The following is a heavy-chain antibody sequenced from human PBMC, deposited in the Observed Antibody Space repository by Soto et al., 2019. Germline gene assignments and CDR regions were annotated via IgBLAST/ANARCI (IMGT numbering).Heavy chain of an antibody. CDR2: IDPSDSYT. D-gene: IGHD2-2*01. Sequence: GESLKISCKGSGYSFTSYWISWVRQMPGKGLEWMGRIDPSDSYTNYSPSFQGHVTISADKSISTAYLQWSSLKASDTAMYYCAAPKQLSMGYYYGLDVWGQGTTVTVYS. CDR1: GYSFTSYW. CDR3: AAPKQLSMGYYYGLDV. V-gene: IGHV5-10-1*01. J-gene: IGHJ6*02.